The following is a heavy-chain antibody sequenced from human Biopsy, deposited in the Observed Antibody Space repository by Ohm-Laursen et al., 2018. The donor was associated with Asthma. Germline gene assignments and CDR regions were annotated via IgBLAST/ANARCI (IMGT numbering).Heavy chain of an antibody. CDR1: GGSINNFY. V-gene: IGHV4-59*01. Sequence: GTLSFTCTVSGGSINNFYWSWIRQPPGKGLESIGHVYYSGSTSYNPSLKSRVTISIDASKNQFSLKLTSVTAADTVVYYCARGVDRVTGLLDHFDSWGQGTLVTVSS. CDR3: ARGVDRVTGLLDHFDS. D-gene: IGHD2-21*02. J-gene: IGHJ4*02. CDR2: VYYSGST.